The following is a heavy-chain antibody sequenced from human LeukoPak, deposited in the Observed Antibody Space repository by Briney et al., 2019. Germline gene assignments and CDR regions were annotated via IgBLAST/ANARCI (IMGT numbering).Heavy chain of an antibody. J-gene: IGHJ3*02. CDR1: GYTFTSYE. Sequence: ASVKVSCKASGYTFTSYEINWVRHATGQGLEWMGWMNPNSGNTGYAQKFQGRVTMTRNTSISTAYMELSSLRSEDTAVYYCLRTTVTLAFDIWGQGTMVTVSS. V-gene: IGHV1-8*01. CDR3: LRTTVTLAFDI. D-gene: IGHD4-17*01. CDR2: MNPNSGNT.